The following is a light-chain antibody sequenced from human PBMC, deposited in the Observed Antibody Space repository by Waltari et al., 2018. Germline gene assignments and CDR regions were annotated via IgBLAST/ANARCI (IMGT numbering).Light chain of an antibody. CDR1: SSDVGGYNY. CDR2: DVS. J-gene: IGLJ3*02. V-gene: IGLV2-14*01. CDR3: CSFTSRSTWV. Sequence: QSALTQPASVSGSPGQSITISCTGTSSDVGGYNYVSWYQQHPGKVPQPLIFDVSNRPSGVSNRFSGSKSGNTASLTISGLQAEDESDYYCCSFTSRSTWVFGGGTKLTVL.